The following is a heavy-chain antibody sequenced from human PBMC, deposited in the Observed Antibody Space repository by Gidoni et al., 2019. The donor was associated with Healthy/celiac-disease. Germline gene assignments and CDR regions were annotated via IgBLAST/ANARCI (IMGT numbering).Heavy chain of an antibody. D-gene: IGHD2-2*01. J-gene: IGHJ4*02. CDR3: ARNGCSSTSCPFDY. CDR1: GGTFRSYA. V-gene: IGHV1-69*01. CDR2: IIPIFGTA. Sequence: QVQLVQSGAEVKKPGSSVKVSCKASGGTFRSYAISWVRQAPGQGLEWMGGIIPIFGTANYAQKFQGRVTITADESTSTAYMELSSLRSEDTAVYYCARNGCSSTSCPFDYWGQGTLVTVSS.